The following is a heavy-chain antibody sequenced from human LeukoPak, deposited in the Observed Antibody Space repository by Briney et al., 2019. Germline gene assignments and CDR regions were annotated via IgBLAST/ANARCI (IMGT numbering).Heavy chain of an antibody. J-gene: IGHJ6*02. CDR2: ISGSGGRT. Sequence: PGGSLRLSCAASGFMFSSYGTSWVRQAPGKGLEWVSGISGSGGRTYYAGSVKGRFTISRDNSKNTLYLQMNSLRAEDTALYYCAKDKVSGWPYYYGLDVWGRGTTVTVSS. CDR1: GFMFSSYG. V-gene: IGHV3-23*01. CDR3: AKDKVSGWPYYYGLDV. D-gene: IGHD6-19*01.